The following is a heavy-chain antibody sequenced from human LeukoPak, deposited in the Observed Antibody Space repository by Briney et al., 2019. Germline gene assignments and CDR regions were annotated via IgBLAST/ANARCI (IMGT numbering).Heavy chain of an antibody. V-gene: IGHV4-31*03. D-gene: IGHD4-17*01. CDR1: GGSISSGGYY. CDR3: ARARGTTVVRLSYFDY. J-gene: IGHJ4*02. Sequence: SQTLSLTCTVSGGSISSGGYYWSWIRQHPGKGLEWIGYIYYSGSTYYNPSPKSRVTISVDTSKNQFSLKLSSVTAADTAVYYCARARGTTVVRLSYFDYWGQGTLVTVSS. CDR2: IYYSGST.